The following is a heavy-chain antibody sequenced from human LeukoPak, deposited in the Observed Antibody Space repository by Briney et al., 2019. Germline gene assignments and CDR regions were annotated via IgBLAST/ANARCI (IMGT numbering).Heavy chain of an antibody. CDR3: ARDRCSSTSCYIGAFDI. Sequence: GGSLRLSCAASGFTFSSYSMNWVRQAPGKGLEWVSSISSSSSYIYYADSVKGRFTISRDNAKNSLYLQMNSLRAEDTAVYYCARDRCSSTSCYIGAFDIWGQGTMVTVSS. CDR2: ISSSSSYI. D-gene: IGHD2-2*02. V-gene: IGHV3-21*01. J-gene: IGHJ3*02. CDR1: GFTFSSYS.